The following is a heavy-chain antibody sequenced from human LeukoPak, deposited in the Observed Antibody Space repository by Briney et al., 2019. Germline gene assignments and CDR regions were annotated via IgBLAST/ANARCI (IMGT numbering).Heavy chain of an antibody. D-gene: IGHD2-21*01. Sequence: PSETLSLTCTVSSGSINSGSSFWSWVRQPPGKGLEWIGYIYPSGTTCYEPSLKSRVTISVDTSNNQFSLSLDSVTAADTAVYFCSKDSHDWGQGTLVIVSS. CDR2: IYPSGTT. CDR1: SGSINSGSSF. V-gene: IGHV4-30-4*08. J-gene: IGHJ4*02. CDR3: SKDSHD.